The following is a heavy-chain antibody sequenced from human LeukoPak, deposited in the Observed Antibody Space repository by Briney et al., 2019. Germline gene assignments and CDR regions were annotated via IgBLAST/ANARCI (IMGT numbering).Heavy chain of an antibody. CDR1: GGTFSSYA. D-gene: IGHD3-22*01. J-gene: IGHJ4*02. CDR2: IIPIFGTA. CDR3: ARDYYYDSSGYYHLDY. V-gene: IGHV1-69*13. Sequence: SVKVSCKASGGTFSSYAISWVRQAPGQGLEWMGGIIPIFGTANYAQKFQGRVTITADESTSTAYMELSSLRSEDTAVYYCARDYYYDSSGYYHLDYWGQGTLVTVSS.